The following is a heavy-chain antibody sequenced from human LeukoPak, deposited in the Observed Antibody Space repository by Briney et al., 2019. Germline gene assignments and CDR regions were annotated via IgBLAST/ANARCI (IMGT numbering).Heavy chain of an antibody. J-gene: IGHJ4*02. CDR3: AKGTMHGGQYYYDSS. D-gene: IGHD3-22*01. CDR1: GFTFRNDA. Sequence: GGSLRLSCAASGFTFRNDAMSWVRQAPGKGLEWVSAISASGSITYYADSAKGRFAISRDNSKSTLYLQMSSLRAEDTALYYCAKGTMHGGQYYYDSSGGQGTLVTVSS. V-gene: IGHV3-23*01. CDR2: ISASGSIT.